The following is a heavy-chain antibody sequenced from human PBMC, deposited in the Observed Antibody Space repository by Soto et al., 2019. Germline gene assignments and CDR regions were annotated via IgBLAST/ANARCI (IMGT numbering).Heavy chain of an antibody. Sequence: GGSLRLSCAGFGFTFSGYAVSWVRQAPGKGLEWVSSISSSSRYVYYADSVKGRFTISRDNAKNSLYLQMNSLRAEDTAVYYCARDLTTVTTCYFQHWGQGTLVTVSS. CDR3: ARDLTTVTTCYFQH. CDR1: GFTFSGYA. V-gene: IGHV3-21*01. D-gene: IGHD4-17*01. CDR2: ISSSSRYV. J-gene: IGHJ1*01.